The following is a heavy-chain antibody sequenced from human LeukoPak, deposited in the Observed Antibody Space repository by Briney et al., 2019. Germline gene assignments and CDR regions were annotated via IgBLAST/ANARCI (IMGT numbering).Heavy chain of an antibody. CDR1: GFTVSSNY. CDR2: IYSGDNT. V-gene: IGHV3-53*05. D-gene: IGHD2-2*01. CDR3: VRREYCISTSCPTTFDY. J-gene: IGHJ4*02. Sequence: GGSLRLSCAASGFTVSSNYMSWVRQAPGKGLEWVSVIYSGDNTYYADSVKGRFTISRDNSKNTLYLQVNSLRAEDTAVYYCVRREYCISTSCPTTFDYWGQGTLVTVSS.